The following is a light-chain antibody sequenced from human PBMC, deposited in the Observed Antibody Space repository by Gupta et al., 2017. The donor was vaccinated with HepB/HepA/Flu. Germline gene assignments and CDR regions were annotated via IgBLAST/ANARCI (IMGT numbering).Light chain of an antibody. J-gene: IGKJ1*01. CDR3: QQDVSYST. CDR2: KAS. V-gene: IGKV1-5*03. Sequence: DIQMTQSPSTLSASAGDTVTITCRASQSIGDWLAWYQQKPGKAPNLLISKASNLETGVPSRFSGSGSGTEFTLTSSSLQPDDFAIYYCQQDVSYSTFGQGTKVQIK. CDR1: QSIGDW.